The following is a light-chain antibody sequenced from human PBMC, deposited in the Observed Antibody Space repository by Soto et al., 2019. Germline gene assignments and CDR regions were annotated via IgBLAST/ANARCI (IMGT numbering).Light chain of an antibody. J-gene: IGLJ2*01. CDR2: DIT. Sequence: QSALTQPPSASGSPGQSVTISCTGTSSDIGAFNSISWYQQYPGKAPKLIIFDITQRPSWVPDRFSGSKSANTASLTVSGLQDEDEADYHCSSHAGSNSLMVFGGGTKLTVL. V-gene: IGLV2-8*01. CDR1: SSDIGAFNS. CDR3: SSHAGSNSLMV.